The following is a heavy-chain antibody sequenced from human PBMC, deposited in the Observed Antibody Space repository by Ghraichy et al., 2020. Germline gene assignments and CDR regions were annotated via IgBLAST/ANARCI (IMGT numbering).Heavy chain of an antibody. Sequence: SVKVSCKASGGTFSDQVFVWVRQAPGQGLEWMGGIIPLYEVANDAQKFQGRVTITADESTYTVYMELSRLTSNDTAIYYCAREGLYSGSYVLEYWGQGTLVTVSS. D-gene: IGHD1-26*01. CDR3: AREGLYSGSYVLEY. V-gene: IGHV1-69*13. CDR1: GGTFSDQV. J-gene: IGHJ4*02. CDR2: IIPLYEVA.